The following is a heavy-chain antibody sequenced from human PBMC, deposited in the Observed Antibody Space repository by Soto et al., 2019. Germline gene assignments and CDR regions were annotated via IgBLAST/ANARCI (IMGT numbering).Heavy chain of an antibody. CDR1: GFTFSSYW. V-gene: IGHV3-74*01. CDR3: TRDIGGRGAY. J-gene: IGHJ4*02. D-gene: IGHD3-16*01. CDR2: INEYGSVI. Sequence: GGSLRLSCAASGFTFSSYWMHWVRQVPGKGLVWVSRINEYGSVINYADSVKGRFTIFRDNSKNTLYLEMNSLRAEDAAVYYCTRDIGGRGAYWGQGTLVTVSS.